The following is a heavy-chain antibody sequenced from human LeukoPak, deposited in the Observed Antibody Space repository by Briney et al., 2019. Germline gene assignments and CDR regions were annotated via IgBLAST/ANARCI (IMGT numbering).Heavy chain of an antibody. V-gene: IGHV1-24*01. J-gene: IGHJ6*02. D-gene: IGHD3-3*01. CDR3: ARDAENTIFGVVIRNYYYYYGMDV. Sequence: ASVKVSCKVSGYTLTELSMHWVRQVPGKGLEWMGGFDPEDGETIYAQKFQGRVTMTEDTSTDTAYMELSSLRSEDTAVYYCARDAENTIFGVVIRNYYYYYGMDVWGQGTTVTVSS. CDR1: GYTLTELS. CDR2: FDPEDGET.